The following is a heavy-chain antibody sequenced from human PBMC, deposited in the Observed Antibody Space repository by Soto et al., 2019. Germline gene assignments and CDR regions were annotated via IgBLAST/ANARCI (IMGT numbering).Heavy chain of an antibody. CDR2: ISYDGSNK. D-gene: IGHD5-18*01. CDR1: GFTFSSYA. Sequence: GGSLRLSCAASGFTFSSYAMHWVRQAPGKGLEWVAVISYDGSNKYYADSVKGRFTISRDNSKNTLYLQMNSLRAEDTAVYYCARDLKSGSGYSYGYYFDYWGQGTLVTVSS. J-gene: IGHJ4*02. CDR3: ARDLKSGSGYSYGYYFDY. V-gene: IGHV3-30-3*01.